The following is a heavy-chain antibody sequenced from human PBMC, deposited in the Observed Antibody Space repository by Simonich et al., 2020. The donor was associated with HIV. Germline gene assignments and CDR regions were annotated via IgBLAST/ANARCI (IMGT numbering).Heavy chain of an antibody. Sequence: QVQLQQWGAGLLKPSETLSLTCAVYGGSFSGYYWSWTRQPPGKGLEWIGEINHSGSTNDNPSLKSRVTRSVDTSKNQFSLKLSSVTAADTAVYYCARGFYQRLYYFDYWGQGTLVTVSS. CDR1: GGSFSGYY. V-gene: IGHV4-34*01. CDR3: ARGFYQRLYYFDY. J-gene: IGHJ4*02. D-gene: IGHD2-2*01. CDR2: INHSGST.